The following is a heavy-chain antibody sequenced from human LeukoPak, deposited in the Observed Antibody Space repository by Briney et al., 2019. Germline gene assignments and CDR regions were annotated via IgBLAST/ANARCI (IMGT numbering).Heavy chain of an antibody. CDR2: IYYTGST. D-gene: IGHD1-26*01. V-gene: IGHV4-39*01. J-gene: IGHJ4*02. Sequence: SETLSLTCSVSGASISGGTYYWGWMRQPPGKGLEWIGSIYYTGSTYDNPSLKSRVTISVDTSKNQFSLKLSSVTAADTAVYYCARRGGSGRAFDYWGQGTLVTVSS. CDR1: GASISGGTYY. CDR3: ARRGGSGRAFDY.